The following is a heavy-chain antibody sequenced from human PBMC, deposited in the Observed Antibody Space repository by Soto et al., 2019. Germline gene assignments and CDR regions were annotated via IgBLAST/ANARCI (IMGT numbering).Heavy chain of an antibody. V-gene: IGHV3-74*01. Sequence: GGSLRLSCAASGFIFSSCWMHWVRQAPGKGPVWVSRLNSDGRITDYADSVKGRFTVSRDNAKNTLYLQMHSLRAEDTAMYYCARGDCSTKRYYRGDWLDPWGQGTLVTVYS. D-gene: IGHD2-2*01. CDR1: GFIFSSCW. J-gene: IGHJ5*02. CDR3: ARGDCSTKRYYRGDWLDP. CDR2: LNSDGRIT.